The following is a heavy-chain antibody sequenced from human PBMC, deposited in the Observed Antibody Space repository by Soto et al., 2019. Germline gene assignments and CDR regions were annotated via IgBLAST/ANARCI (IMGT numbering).Heavy chain of an antibody. D-gene: IGHD3-22*01. Sequence: GGSLRLSCAASGFTVSSNYMSWVRQAPGKGLEWVSVIYSGGSTYYADSVKGRFTISRDNSKNTLYLQMNSLRAEDTAVYYCAREKKNDYYDSSGYYRRYYYGMDVWGQGTTVTVSS. CDR2: IYSGGST. J-gene: IGHJ6*02. CDR3: AREKKNDYYDSSGYYRRYYYGMDV. CDR1: GFTVSSNY. V-gene: IGHV3-53*01.